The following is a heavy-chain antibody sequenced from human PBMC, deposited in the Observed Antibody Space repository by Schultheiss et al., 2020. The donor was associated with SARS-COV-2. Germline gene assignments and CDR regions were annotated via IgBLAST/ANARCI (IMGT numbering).Heavy chain of an antibody. J-gene: IGHJ6*02. Sequence: ASVKVSCKASGYTFTGYYMHWVRQAPGQGLEWMGWINPNSGGTNYAQKLQGRVTMTTDTSTSTAYMELRSLRSDDTAVYYCARASTDIVATSNYYGMDVWGQGTTVTVSS. V-gene: IGHV1-2*02. CDR1: GYTFTGYY. CDR3: ARASTDIVATSNYYGMDV. D-gene: IGHD5-12*01. CDR2: INPNSGGT.